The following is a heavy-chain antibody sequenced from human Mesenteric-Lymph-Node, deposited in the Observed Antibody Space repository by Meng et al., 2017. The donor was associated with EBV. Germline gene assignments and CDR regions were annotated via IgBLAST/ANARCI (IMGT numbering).Heavy chain of an antibody. CDR1: GGTFNNNA. CDR3: ATTDCSGGNCYAPVDY. CDR2: IIPVFGTP. J-gene: IGHJ4*02. D-gene: IGHD2-15*01. Sequence: VQLGQSGAEVRKPGSSVKVSCRASGGTFNNNAITWVRQAPGQGLEWMGGIIPVFGTPNYAQKFQGRVTITADKSMSTIYMELSSLRSEDTAVYYCATTDCSGGNCYAPVDYWGQGTLVTVSS. V-gene: IGHV1-69*06.